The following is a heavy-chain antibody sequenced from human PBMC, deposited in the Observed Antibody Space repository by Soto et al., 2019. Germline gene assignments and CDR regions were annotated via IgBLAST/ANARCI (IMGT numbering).Heavy chain of an antibody. CDR2: IYHDDSDA. Sequence: PGESLKISCTGSGHSFSTYWIAWVRQMPGKGLEWMGIIYHDDSDARYSPSFEGQVTISADRSSTTAYLQWSSLKASDTAMYYCARLFQLDPSYFLDYWGQGTVVTVSS. CDR1: GHSFSTYW. V-gene: IGHV5-51*01. D-gene: IGHD3-10*01. J-gene: IGHJ4*02. CDR3: ARLFQLDPSYFLDY.